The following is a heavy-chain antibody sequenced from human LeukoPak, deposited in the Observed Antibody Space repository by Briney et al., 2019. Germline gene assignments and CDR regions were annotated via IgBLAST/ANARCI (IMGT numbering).Heavy chain of an antibody. CDR1: GDSISTSNSY. CDR3: ARDKYTTSSGASSEFDY. D-gene: IGHD6-6*01. CDR2: IYYSGNT. V-gene: IGHV4-39*07. Sequence: SETLSLTCTVSGDSISTSNSYWGWIRQPPGKGLEWIGSIYYSGNTYYNASLKSRVTISVDRSRNQFSLKMTSVTAADTAVFYCARDKYTTSSGASSEFDYWGQGTLVIVSS. J-gene: IGHJ4*02.